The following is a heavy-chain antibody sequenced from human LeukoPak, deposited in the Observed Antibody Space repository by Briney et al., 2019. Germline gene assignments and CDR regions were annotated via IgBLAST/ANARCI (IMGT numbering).Heavy chain of an antibody. Sequence: KSSETLSLTCTVSGGSISSSSYYWGWIRQPPGKGLEWIGSIYYSGSTYYNPSLKSRVTISVDTSENQFSLKLSSVTAADTAVYYCAGRGYSYTWGQGTLVTVSS. CDR3: AGRGYSYT. D-gene: IGHD5-18*01. CDR2: IYYSGST. CDR1: GGSISSSSYY. V-gene: IGHV4-39*01. J-gene: IGHJ4*02.